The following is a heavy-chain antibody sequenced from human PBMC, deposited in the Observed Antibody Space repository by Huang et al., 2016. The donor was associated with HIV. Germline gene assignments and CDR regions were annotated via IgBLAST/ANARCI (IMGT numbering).Heavy chain of an antibody. J-gene: IGHJ4*02. D-gene: IGHD6-13*01. V-gene: IGHV4-39*01. CDR2: VYQRGST. CDR1: GDFISSTNYY. Sequence: QLQLQESGPGQVKPSETLSLTCTVSGDFISSTNYYWGWIRQSPGKGLELVGSVYQRGSTNYNPSLKGRVTVAVDTSRNQFSLRLNSVTAADTAVYYCASQHIGAAATWFWGRGTQVAVSS. CDR3: ASQHIGAAATWF.